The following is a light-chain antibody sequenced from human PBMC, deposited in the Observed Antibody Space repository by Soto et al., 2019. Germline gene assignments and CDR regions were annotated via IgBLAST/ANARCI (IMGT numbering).Light chain of an antibody. CDR1: SSDVGGYNY. CDR2: DVS. Sequence: QSALTQPASVSGSPGQSITISCTGTSSDVGGYNYVSWYQQHPGKAPKLMIYDVSNRPAGVSNRFSGSKSGNTASLTISGLQAEDEAEYYCSSYTSSRPLYVVFGGGTKVTVL. J-gene: IGLJ2*01. V-gene: IGLV2-14*01. CDR3: SSYTSSRPLYVV.